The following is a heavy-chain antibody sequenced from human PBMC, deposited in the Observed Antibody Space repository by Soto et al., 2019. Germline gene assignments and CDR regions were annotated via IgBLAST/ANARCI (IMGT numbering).Heavy chain of an antibody. CDR2: INHSGST. J-gene: IGHJ6*02. CDR1: GGSFSGYY. Sequence: PSETLSLTCAVYGGSFSGYYWSWIRQPPGKGLEWIGEINHSGSTNYNPSLKSRVTISVDTSKNQFSLKLSSVTAADTAVYYCARVDIIAADGRLNYGMDVWGQGTTVPSP. D-gene: IGHD6-13*01. V-gene: IGHV4-34*01. CDR3: ARVDIIAADGRLNYGMDV.